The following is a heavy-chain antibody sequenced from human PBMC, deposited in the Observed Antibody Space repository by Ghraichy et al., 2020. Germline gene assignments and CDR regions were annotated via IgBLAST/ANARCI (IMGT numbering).Heavy chain of an antibody. D-gene: IGHD6-19*01. V-gene: IGHV3-23*01. Sequence: GGSLRLSCAASGFTFSSYAMSWVRQAPGKGLEWVSAISGSGGSTYYADSVKGRFTISRDNSKNTLYLQMNSLRAEDTAVYYCAARMGIAVAPDFDYWGQGTLVTVSS. CDR2: ISGSGGST. J-gene: IGHJ4*02. CDR1: GFTFSSYA. CDR3: AARMGIAVAPDFDY.